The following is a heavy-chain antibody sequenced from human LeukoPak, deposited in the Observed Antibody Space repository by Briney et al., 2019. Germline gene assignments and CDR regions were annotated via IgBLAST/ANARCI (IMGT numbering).Heavy chain of an antibody. CDR1: GFTFSSYS. J-gene: IGHJ4*02. D-gene: IGHD2-2*03. CDR2: ISSSSSYI. CDR3: ARGDMGIVVVPAALYYFDY. V-gene: IGHV3-21*01. Sequence: GGSLRLSCAASGFTFSSYSMNWVRQAPGKGLEWVSSISSSSSYIYYAVSVKGRFTISRDNAKNSLYLQMNSLRAEDTAVYYCARGDMGIVVVPAALYYFDYWGQGTLVTVSS.